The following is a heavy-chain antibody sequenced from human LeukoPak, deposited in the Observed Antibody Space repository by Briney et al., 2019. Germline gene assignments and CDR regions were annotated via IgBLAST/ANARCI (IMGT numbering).Heavy chain of an antibody. CDR3: ARARVDGDFDY. CDR2: INPSGGSR. CDR1: GYTFTSYG. Sequence: ASGKLCCNAAGYTFTSYGISWVRHGPGQGLGWKGIINPSGGSRSYAQKFQGRVTMTRDRSTSTVYMELSSLRSEDTAVYYCARARVDGDFDYWGQGTLVTVSS. V-gene: IGHV1-46*01. J-gene: IGHJ4*02. D-gene: IGHD6-19*01.